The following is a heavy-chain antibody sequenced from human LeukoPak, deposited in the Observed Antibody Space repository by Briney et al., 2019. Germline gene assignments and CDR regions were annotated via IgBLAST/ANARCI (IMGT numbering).Heavy chain of an antibody. Sequence: GGSLRLSCAASGFTVSSNYMSWVRQAPGKGLEWVSVIYSGGSTYYADSVKGRFTISRDNSKNTLYLQMNSLRAEDTAVYYCAREVLRFLEWLIPDYYGMDVWGQGTTVTVSS. J-gene: IGHJ6*02. CDR2: IYSGGST. D-gene: IGHD3-3*01. CDR1: GFTVSSNY. V-gene: IGHV3-66*01. CDR3: AREVLRFLEWLIPDYYGMDV.